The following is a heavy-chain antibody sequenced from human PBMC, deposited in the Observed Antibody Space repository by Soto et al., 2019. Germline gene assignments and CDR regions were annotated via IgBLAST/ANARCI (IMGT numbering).Heavy chain of an antibody. Sequence: EVQLLESGGDLVQPGGSLRLSCAAYGFTFTNFAMSWVRQAPGKGLEWVSCIGGRGGTILYADSVKGRFAISRDSAKNTLYLQANSLRAEDTTVYYCTRGPYCDTSGCFLPNYHFAMDVWARGTTVTVSS. CDR3: TRGPYCDTSGCFLPNYHFAMDV. J-gene: IGHJ6*02. D-gene: IGHD2-2*01. CDR1: GFTFTNFA. V-gene: IGHV3-23*01. CDR2: IGGRGGTI.